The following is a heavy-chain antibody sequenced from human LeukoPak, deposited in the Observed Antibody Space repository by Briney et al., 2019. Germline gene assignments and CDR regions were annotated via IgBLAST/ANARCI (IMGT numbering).Heavy chain of an antibody. Sequence: PSETLSLTCAVYGGSFSGYYWSWIRQPPGKGLEWTGEINHSGSTNYNPSLKSRVTISVDTSKNQFSLKLSSVTAADTAVYYCARGPDYGDYDQTLEYFQHWGQGTLVTVSS. J-gene: IGHJ1*01. CDR2: INHSGST. D-gene: IGHD4-17*01. CDR1: GGSFSGYY. V-gene: IGHV4-34*01. CDR3: ARGPDYGDYDQTLEYFQH.